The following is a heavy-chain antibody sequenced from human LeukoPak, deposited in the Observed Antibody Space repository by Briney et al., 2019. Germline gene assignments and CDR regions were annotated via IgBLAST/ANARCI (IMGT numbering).Heavy chain of an antibody. CDR3: ARLWFGELSPFDY. V-gene: IGHV4-4*07. D-gene: IGHD3-10*01. Sequence: PSETLSLTCTVSGGSISSYYWSWIRQPAGKGLQWIGRMYTSGSTNYNPSLKSRVTMSVDTSKNQFSLRLSSVTAADTAVYYCARLWFGELSPFDYWGQGTLVTVSS. CDR2: MYTSGST. CDR1: GGSISSYY. J-gene: IGHJ4*02.